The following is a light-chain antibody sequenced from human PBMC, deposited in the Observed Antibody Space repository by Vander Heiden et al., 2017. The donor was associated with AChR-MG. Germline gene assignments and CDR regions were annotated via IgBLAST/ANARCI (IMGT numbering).Light chain of an antibody. Sequence: QSAPTQPASVSGSPGQSITISCSGTSSDFGRYNLVAWHRQYPGKVLLLILYEVTKRPSGISYRFSGSLSGNTASLTISGLQADDESYYYCYSYGSAKLFGRGTRLTVL. CDR3: YSYGSAKL. V-gene: IGLV2-23*02. J-gene: IGLJ2*01. CDR2: EVT. CDR1: SSDFGRYNL.